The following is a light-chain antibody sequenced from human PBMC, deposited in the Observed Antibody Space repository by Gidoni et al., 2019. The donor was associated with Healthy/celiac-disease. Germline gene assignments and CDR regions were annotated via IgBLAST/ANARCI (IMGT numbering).Light chain of an antibody. J-gene: IGKJ2*01. CDR3: QQLNSYSYT. Sequence: DIQLTQSPSFLSASVGDRVTITCRASQGISSYLAWYQQKPGKAPTPLIYAASTLQSGVPSRFSGSGSGTEFTLTISSLQPEDFATYYCQQLNSYSYTFGQGTKLEIK. V-gene: IGKV1-9*01. CDR1: QGISSY. CDR2: AAS.